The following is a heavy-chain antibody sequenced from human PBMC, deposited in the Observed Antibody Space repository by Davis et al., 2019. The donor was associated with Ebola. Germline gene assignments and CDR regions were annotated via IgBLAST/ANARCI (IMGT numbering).Heavy chain of an antibody. CDR3: ARTTRGSGWFLDY. D-gene: IGHD6-19*01. V-gene: IGHV4-34*12. J-gene: IGHJ4*01. CDR1: GGSFSGYY. CDR2: VIDSGIT. Sequence: MPGGSLRLSCAVYGGSFSGYYWSWVRQSPGKGLEWIGEVIDSGITNYNPSLESRVSVSVDKSKNQFSLKLTSVTAADTAKYYCARTTRGSGWFLDYWGHGIRVTVSS.